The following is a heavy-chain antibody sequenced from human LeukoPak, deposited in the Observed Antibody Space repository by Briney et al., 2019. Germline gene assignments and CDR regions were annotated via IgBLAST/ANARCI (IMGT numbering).Heavy chain of an antibody. Sequence: ASVKVSCTASGYTFTSYGISWVRQAPGQGLEWMGWISAYNGNTNYAQKLQGRVTMTADTSTSTAYMELRSLRSDDTAVYYCARAALLWSNHDIWFDPWGQGTLVTVSS. D-gene: IGHD3-10*01. J-gene: IGHJ5*02. V-gene: IGHV1-18*01. CDR3: ARAALLWSNHDIWFDP. CDR2: ISAYNGNT. CDR1: GYTFTSYG.